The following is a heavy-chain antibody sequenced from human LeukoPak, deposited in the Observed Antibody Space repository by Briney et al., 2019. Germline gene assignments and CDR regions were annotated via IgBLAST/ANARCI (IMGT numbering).Heavy chain of an antibody. CDR1: GFSLSTSGVG. CDR3: AHRLSWYGSGSYGPWFDP. V-gene: IGHV2-5*02. Sequence: SGPTLVNPAQTLTLTCTFSGFSLSTSGVGVGWIRQPPGKALEWLALIYWDDDKRYSPSLKSRLTITKDTSKNQVVLTMTNMDPVDTATYYCAHRLSWYGSGSYGPWFDPWGQGTLVTVSS. J-gene: IGHJ5*02. D-gene: IGHD3-10*01. CDR2: IYWDDDK.